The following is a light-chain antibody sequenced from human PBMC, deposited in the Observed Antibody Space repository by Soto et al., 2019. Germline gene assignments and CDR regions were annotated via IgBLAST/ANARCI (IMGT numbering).Light chain of an antibody. V-gene: IGLV1-40*01. J-gene: IGLJ3*02. CDR2: GNI. CDR3: QSYDSSLSEVV. Sequence: QLVLTQPPSVSGAPGQRVTISCTGSSSNIGAGYDVHWYQQLPGTAPKLLIYGNINRPSGVPDRFSGSKSGTSASLAITGLQAEDEADYYCQSYDSSLSEVVFGGGTQLTVL. CDR1: SSNIGAGYD.